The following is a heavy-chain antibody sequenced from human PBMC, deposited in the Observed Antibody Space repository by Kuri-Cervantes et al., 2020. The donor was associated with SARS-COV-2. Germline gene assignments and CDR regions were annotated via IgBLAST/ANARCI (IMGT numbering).Heavy chain of an antibody. J-gene: IGHJ3*02. CDR3: ARDGYDFWSGSFFDI. CDR2: ISAYNGNT. V-gene: IGHV1-18*01. Sequence: ASVKVSCKASGYTFTSYGISWVRQAPGQGLEWMGWISAYNGNTNYAQKLQGRVTMTTDTSTSTAYMELRSLRSDDTAVYYCARDGYDFWSGSFFDIRGQGTMVTVSS. D-gene: IGHD3-3*01. CDR1: GYTFTSYG.